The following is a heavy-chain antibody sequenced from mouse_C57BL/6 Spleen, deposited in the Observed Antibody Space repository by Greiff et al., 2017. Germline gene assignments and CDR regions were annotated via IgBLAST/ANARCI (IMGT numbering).Heavy chain of an antibody. Sequence: EVKLQESGPGLVKPSQSLSLTCSVTGYSITSGYYWNWIRQFPGNKLEWMGYISYDGSNNYNPSLKNRISITREPSKNQFFLKLNSVTTEDTATYYCARWLLHFDYWGQGTTLTVSS. J-gene: IGHJ2*01. D-gene: IGHD2-3*01. CDR3: ARWLLHFDY. V-gene: IGHV3-6*01. CDR2: ISYDGSN. CDR1: GYSITSGYY.